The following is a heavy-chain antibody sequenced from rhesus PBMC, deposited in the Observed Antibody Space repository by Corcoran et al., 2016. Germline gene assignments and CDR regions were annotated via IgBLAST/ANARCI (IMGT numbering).Heavy chain of an antibody. CDR3: ARRCVQSYFDY. V-gene: IGHV4-73*01. CDR2: IYARRAST. Sequence: QVQLQQWGEGLVKPSETLSLTCAVYGGSISGYYYWIWIRQPPGKVLEWIGYIYARRASTNNNPSLKNRVTMSKDTSKNQFALRLTAVTAADPAGYYWARRCVQSYFDYWGQGALVTVSS. D-gene: IGHD5-24*01. CDR1: GGSISGYYY. J-gene: IGHJ4*01.